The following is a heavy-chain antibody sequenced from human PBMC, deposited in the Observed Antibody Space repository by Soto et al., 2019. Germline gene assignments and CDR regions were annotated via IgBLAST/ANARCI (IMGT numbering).Heavy chain of an antibody. CDR3: AAMFYYGSASVY. V-gene: IGHV1-58*01. CDR2: IVVGSGNT. D-gene: IGHD3-10*01. Sequence: QMQLVQSGPEVKKPGTSVKVSCKASGFPFTSSAVQWVRQARGQRPAWIGWIVVGSGNTNYAQKFQERVTITRDMSTSTAYKEPISLRSEDTAVYYCAAMFYYGSASVYWGQGTLGTVSS. J-gene: IGHJ4*02. CDR1: GFPFTSSA.